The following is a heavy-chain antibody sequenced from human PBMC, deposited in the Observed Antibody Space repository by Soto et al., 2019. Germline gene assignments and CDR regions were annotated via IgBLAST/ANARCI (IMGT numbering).Heavy chain of an antibody. CDR3: AGVESYGSGSYFDY. CDR1: GGSISSGGYY. CDR2: IYYSGST. V-gene: IGHV4-31*03. D-gene: IGHD3-10*01. J-gene: IGHJ4*02. Sequence: QVQLQESGPGLVKPSQTLSLTYTVSGGSISSGGYYWSWIRQHPGKGLEWIGYIYYSGSTYYNPSLKSRVTISVDTSKNQFSLKLSSVTAADTAVYYCAGVESYGSGSYFDYWGQGTLVTVSS.